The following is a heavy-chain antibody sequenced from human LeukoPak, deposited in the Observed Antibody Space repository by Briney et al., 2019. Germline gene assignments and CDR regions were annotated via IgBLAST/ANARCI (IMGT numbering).Heavy chain of an antibody. CDR2: IKKDGSET. Sequence: GGSLRLSCAASGFTFSTSWMSWVRQVPGKGLEWVANIKKDGSETYYVDSVKGRFTISRDNAKNSLYLQMNSLRAEDTAMYYCARGRYSGTTYYFDYWGQGTLVAVSS. CDR3: ARGRYSGTTYYFDY. D-gene: IGHD5-12*01. J-gene: IGHJ4*02. CDR1: GFTFSTSW. V-gene: IGHV3-7*03.